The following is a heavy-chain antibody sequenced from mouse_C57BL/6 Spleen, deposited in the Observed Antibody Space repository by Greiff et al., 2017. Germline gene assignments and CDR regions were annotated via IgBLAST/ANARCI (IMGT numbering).Heavy chain of an antibody. CDR3: ARGEYGSSETWFAY. D-gene: IGHD1-1*01. Sequence: QVQLKQPGAELVKPGASVKLSCKASGYTFTSYWMHWVKQRPGQGLEWIGMIHPNSGSTNYNEKVKSKATLTVDKSSSTAYMQLSSLTSEDSAVYYCARGEYGSSETWFAYWGQGTLVTVSA. CDR1: GYTFTSYW. V-gene: IGHV1-64*01. CDR2: IHPNSGST. J-gene: IGHJ3*01.